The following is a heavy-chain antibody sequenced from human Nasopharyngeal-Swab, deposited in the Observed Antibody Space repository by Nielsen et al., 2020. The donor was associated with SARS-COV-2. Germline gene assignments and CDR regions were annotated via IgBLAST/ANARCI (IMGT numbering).Heavy chain of an antibody. CDR2: IYYSGST. Sequence: SETLSLTCTVSGGSISSYYWSWIRQPPGKGLEWIGYIYYSGSTNYNPSLKSRVTISVDTSKNQFSLKLSSVTAADTAVYYCARKGYYDFWSGYYHFDYWGQGTLVTVSS. CDR1: GGSISSYY. CDR3: ARKGYYDFWSGYYHFDY. J-gene: IGHJ4*02. V-gene: IGHV4-59*12. D-gene: IGHD3-3*01.